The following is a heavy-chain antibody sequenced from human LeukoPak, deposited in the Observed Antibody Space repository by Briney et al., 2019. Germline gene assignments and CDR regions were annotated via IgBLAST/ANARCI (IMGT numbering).Heavy chain of an antibody. CDR3: AKWGYGSGSYSGFQH. CDR1: GFTFSSYA. Sequence: PGGSLRLSCAASGFTFSSYAMSWVRQAPGKGLEWVSTISGSGADTHYADSVKGRFTISRDNSKNTLYLQMSTLRAEDTAVYYCAKWGYGSGSYSGFQHWGQGTLVTVSS. J-gene: IGHJ1*01. CDR2: ISGSGADT. V-gene: IGHV3-23*01. D-gene: IGHD3-10*01.